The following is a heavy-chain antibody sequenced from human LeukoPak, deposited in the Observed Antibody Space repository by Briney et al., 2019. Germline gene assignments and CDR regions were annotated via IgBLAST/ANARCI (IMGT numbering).Heavy chain of an antibody. D-gene: IGHD1-26*01. CDR3: ARDRDGSLTPSAFDI. Sequence: ASVKVSCKASGYTFTNFGISWLRQAPGQGLEWLGWISAYNGNTNSAQRVQGRVTLTTDTSTNTAYLNLRSLTSDDTAVYYCARDRDGSLTPSAFDIWGQGTMLTVSS. J-gene: IGHJ3*02. CDR1: GYTFTNFG. V-gene: IGHV1-18*01. CDR2: ISAYNGNT.